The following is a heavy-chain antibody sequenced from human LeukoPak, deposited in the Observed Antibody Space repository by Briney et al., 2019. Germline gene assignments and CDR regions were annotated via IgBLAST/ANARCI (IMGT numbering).Heavy chain of an antibody. CDR3: ARRGRGYDFWSGYFDF. Sequence: SETLSLTCTVSGGSISSSSYYWGWIRQPPGKGLEWIGSIYYSGSTYYNPSLKSRVTISVDTSKNQFSLKLSSVTAADTAVYYCARRGRGYDFWSGYFDFWGQGTLVTVSS. CDR2: IYYSGST. CDR1: GGSISSSSYY. V-gene: IGHV4-39*01. J-gene: IGHJ5*01. D-gene: IGHD3-3*01.